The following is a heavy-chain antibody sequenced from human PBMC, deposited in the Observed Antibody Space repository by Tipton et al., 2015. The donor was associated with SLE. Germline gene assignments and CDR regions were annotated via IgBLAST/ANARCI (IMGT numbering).Heavy chain of an antibody. CDR1: GFTFSSYA. D-gene: IGHD7-27*01. V-gene: IGHV3-74*03. CDR2: IRSDGGNT. CDR3: ARDLLLTTGEYFDY. J-gene: IGHJ4*02. Sequence: GSLRLSCAASGFTFSSYAMSWVRQAPGKGLVWVSRIRSDGGNTMYADYVKGRFTISRDNAKNTLYLHMNSLRVDDTAVYYCARDLLLTTGEYFDYWGQGTLVTVSS.